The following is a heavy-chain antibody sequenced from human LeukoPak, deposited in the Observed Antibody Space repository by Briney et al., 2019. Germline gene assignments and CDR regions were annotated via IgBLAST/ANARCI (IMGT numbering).Heavy chain of an antibody. V-gene: IGHV3-30*02. CDR2: IRYDGSNK. J-gene: IGHJ4*02. D-gene: IGHD3-10*01. CDR1: GFTFSSYG. CDR3: AKDTRFGELLPDY. Sequence: QPGGSLRLSCAASGFTFSSYGMHWVRQAPGKGLEWVAFIRYDGSNKYYADSVKGRFTISRDNSKNTLYLQMNSLRAEDTAVYHCAKDTRFGELLPDYWGQGTLVTVSS.